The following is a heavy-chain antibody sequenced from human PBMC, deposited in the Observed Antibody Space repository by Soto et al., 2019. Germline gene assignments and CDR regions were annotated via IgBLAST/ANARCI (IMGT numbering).Heavy chain of an antibody. CDR1: GFSLSTSGVG. CDR3: AQSIAAAGPDKAFDY. D-gene: IGHD6-13*01. J-gene: IGHJ4*02. V-gene: IGHV2-5*02. CDR2: IYWDDDK. Sequence: QITLKESGPTLVKPAETLTLTCTFSGFSLSTSGVGVGWIRQPPGKALEWLALIYWDDDKRYSPSLKSRLTITKDTSKNQVVLTMTNMDPVDTATYYCAQSIAAAGPDKAFDYWGQGTLVTVSS.